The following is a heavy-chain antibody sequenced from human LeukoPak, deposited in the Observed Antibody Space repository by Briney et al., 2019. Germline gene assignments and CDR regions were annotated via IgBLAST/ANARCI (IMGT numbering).Heavy chain of an antibody. Sequence: ASVKVSCKASGYTFTSYDINWGRQATGQGLEWMGWMNPQSGYTGYAQKFQGRVTMTRDTSISTAYMELGSLRSEDTAVYYCARVAGSIDYWAQGTLVTVSS. D-gene: IGHD1-26*01. V-gene: IGHV1-8*01. CDR3: ARVAGSIDY. CDR1: GYTFTSYD. CDR2: MNPQSGYT. J-gene: IGHJ4*02.